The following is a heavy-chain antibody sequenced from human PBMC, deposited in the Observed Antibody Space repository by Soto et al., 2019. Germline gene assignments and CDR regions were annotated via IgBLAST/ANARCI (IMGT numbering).Heavy chain of an antibody. J-gene: IGHJ5*02. V-gene: IGHV4-61*01. Sequence: SETLSLTCTVSSGSVSRGSQYWSWIRQPPGKGLEWIGHISYTGDSRHNPSLESRVTISADTSKNQISLKLTSVTAADTAVYYCARGRSGGPRFDPWGQGTLVTVSS. CDR1: SGSVSRGSQY. CDR2: ISYTGDS. D-gene: IGHD2-15*01. CDR3: ARGRSGGPRFDP.